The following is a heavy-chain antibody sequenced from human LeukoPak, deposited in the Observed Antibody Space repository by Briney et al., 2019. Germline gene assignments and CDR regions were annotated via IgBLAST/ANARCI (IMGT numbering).Heavy chain of an antibody. CDR2: TYYSGST. D-gene: IGHD3-16*01. J-gene: IGHJ6*03. CDR1: GGSISSGDYY. CDR3: ARGAPSLYYYYMDI. V-gene: IGHV4-30-4*01. Sequence: PSQTLSLTCTVSGGSISSGDYYWSWIRQPPGKGLEWIGYTYYSGSTYYNPSLKNRVSISVDTSKNQSSLKLTSVTAADTAVYYCARGAPSLYYYYMDIWGKGTTVTVSS.